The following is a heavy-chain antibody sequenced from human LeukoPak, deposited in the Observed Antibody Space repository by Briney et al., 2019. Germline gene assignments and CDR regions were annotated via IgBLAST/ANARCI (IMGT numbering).Heavy chain of an antibody. D-gene: IGHD6-13*01. J-gene: IGHJ4*02. CDR2: IYYSGST. Sequence: SETLSLTCAVYGGSFGGYYWSWIRQPPGKGLEWIGYIYYSGSTNYNPSLKSRVTISVDTSKNQFSLKLSSVTAADTAVYYCAGYPVGYSSRTYFDYWGQGTLVTVSS. V-gene: IGHV4-59*01. CDR1: GGSFGGYY. CDR3: AGYPVGYSSRTYFDY.